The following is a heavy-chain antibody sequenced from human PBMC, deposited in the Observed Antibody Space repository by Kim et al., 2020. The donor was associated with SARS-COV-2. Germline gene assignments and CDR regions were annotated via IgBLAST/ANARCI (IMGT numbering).Heavy chain of an antibody. CDR1: GFTFSSYA. V-gene: IGHV3-23*01. Sequence: GGSLRLSCAASGFTFSSYAMSWVRQAPGKGLEWVSAISGSGGSTYYADSVKGRFTISRDNSKNTLYLQMNSLRAEDTAVYYCAKDFSGWYGERYFDYWGQGTLVTVSS. D-gene: IGHD6-19*01. CDR2: ISGSGGST. J-gene: IGHJ4*02. CDR3: AKDFSGWYGERYFDY.